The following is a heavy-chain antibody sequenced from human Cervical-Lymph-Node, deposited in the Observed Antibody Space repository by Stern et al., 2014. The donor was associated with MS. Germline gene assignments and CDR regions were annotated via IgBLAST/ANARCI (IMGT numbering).Heavy chain of an antibody. CDR1: GFALRNSGVS. CDR3: THSLHGDYYDAFDT. J-gene: IGHJ3*02. Sequence: ESGPTLVKATQPLTLTCTFSGFALRNSGVSVAWIRQPPGKALEWLAVIYWDDEKRYSPSLKSRHSITKDASESQVVLTMTNMDPVDTATYYCTHSLHGDYYDAFDTWGQGTMVTVSS. D-gene: IGHD4-17*01. CDR2: IYWDDEK. V-gene: IGHV2-5*02.